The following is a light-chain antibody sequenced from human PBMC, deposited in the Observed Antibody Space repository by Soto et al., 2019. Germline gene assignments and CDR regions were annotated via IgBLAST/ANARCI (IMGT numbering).Light chain of an antibody. V-gene: IGLV2-14*01. CDR1: SSDVGGYNY. Sequence: QSALTQPASVSGSPGQSITISCTGTSSDVGGYNYVSWYQQHPGKAPKLMIFEVSNRPSGVSNRFSGSKSGNTASLTISGLQPEDEADYYCTSYVGSSNVNWVFGGGTKVTVL. CDR2: EVS. CDR3: TSYVGSSNVNWV. J-gene: IGLJ3*02.